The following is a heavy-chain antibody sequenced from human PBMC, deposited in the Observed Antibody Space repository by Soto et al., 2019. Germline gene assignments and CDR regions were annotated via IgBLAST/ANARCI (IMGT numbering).Heavy chain of an antibody. D-gene: IGHD1-26*01. V-gene: IGHV1-18*01. CDR1: GYTFTSYG. J-gene: IGHJ3*02. Sequence: ASVKVSCKASGYTFTSYGISWVRQAPGQGLEWMGWISAYNGNTNYAQKLQGRVTMTTDTSTSTAYMELRSLRSDDTAVYYCAKDSRYSDSVRAFDMWGQGTMVTLSS. CDR2: ISAYNGNT. CDR3: AKDSRYSDSVRAFDM.